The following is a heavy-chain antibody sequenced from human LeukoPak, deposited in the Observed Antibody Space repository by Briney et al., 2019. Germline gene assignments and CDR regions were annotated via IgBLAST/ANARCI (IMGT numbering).Heavy chain of an antibody. CDR1: GGSISSGGYS. CDR3: ARGEMATIEDAFDI. J-gene: IGHJ3*02. V-gene: IGHV4-30-4*07. CDR2: IYYSGST. Sequence: SETLSLTCAVSGGSISSGGYSWSWIRQPPGKGLEWIGYIYYSGSTYYNPSLKSRVTISVDTSKNQFSLKLSSVTAADTAVYYCARGEMATIEDAFDIWGQGTMVTVSS. D-gene: IGHD5-24*01.